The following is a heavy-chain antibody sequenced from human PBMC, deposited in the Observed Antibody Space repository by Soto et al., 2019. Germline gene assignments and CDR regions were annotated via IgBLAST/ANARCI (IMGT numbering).Heavy chain of an antibody. D-gene: IGHD3-10*01. V-gene: IGHV3-43*01. Sequence: EVQLVESGGVVVQPGGSLRLSCAASGFTFDDYTMHWVRQAPGKGLEWVSLISWDGGSTYYADSVKGRFTITRDNSKNSLYLQMNSLRTEDNALYYCAKGPGWFGSPNGMDVWGQGTTVTVSS. CDR1: GFTFDDYT. CDR3: AKGPGWFGSPNGMDV. CDR2: ISWDGGST. J-gene: IGHJ6*02.